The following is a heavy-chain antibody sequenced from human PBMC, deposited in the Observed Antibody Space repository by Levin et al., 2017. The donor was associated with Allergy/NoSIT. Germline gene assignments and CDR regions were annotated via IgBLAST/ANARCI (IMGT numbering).Heavy chain of an antibody. CDR1: GFTFSSYS. CDR3: ARVGYSSGSDY. CDR2: ISSSSSYI. Sequence: GESLKISCAASGFTFSSYSMNWVRQAPGKGLEWVSSISSSSSYIYYADSVKGRFTISRDNAKNSLYLQMNSLRAEDTAVYYCARVGYSSGSDYWGQGTLVTVSS. D-gene: IGHD6-19*01. J-gene: IGHJ4*02. V-gene: IGHV3-21*01.